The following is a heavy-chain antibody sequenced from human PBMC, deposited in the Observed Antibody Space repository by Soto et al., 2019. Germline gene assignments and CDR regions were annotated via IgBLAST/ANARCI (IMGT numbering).Heavy chain of an antibody. CDR1: GYTFTSYA. J-gene: IGHJ3*02. V-gene: IGHV1-3*01. CDR2: INAGNGNT. D-gene: IGHD2-8*01. Sequence: GASVKVSCKASGYTFTSYAMHWVRQAPGQRLEWMGWINAGNGNTKYSQKFQGRVTITRDTSASTAYMELSSLRSEDTAVYYCATGGVPELMVYAMDAFDIWGQGTMVTVSS. CDR3: ATGGVPELMVYAMDAFDI.